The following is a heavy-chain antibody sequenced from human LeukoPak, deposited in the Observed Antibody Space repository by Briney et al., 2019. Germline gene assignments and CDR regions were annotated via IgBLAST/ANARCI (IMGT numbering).Heavy chain of an antibody. Sequence: PSQTLSLTCTVSGGSISSGGYYWSWIRQHPGKGLEWIGYIYYSGSTYYNPSLKSRVTMSVDTSKNQFSLKLSSVTAADTAVYYCAREEQLVKEGYNWFDPWGQGTLVTVSS. CDR3: AREEQLVKEGYNWFDP. V-gene: IGHV4-31*03. J-gene: IGHJ5*02. CDR2: IYYSGST. CDR1: GGSISSGGYY. D-gene: IGHD6-6*01.